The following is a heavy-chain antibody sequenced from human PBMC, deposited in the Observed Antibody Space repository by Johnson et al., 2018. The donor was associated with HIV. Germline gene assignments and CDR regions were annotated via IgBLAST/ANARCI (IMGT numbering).Heavy chain of an antibody. J-gene: IGHJ3*02. CDR1: GFTVSSNY. V-gene: IGHV3-53*01. Sequence: VQLVESGGGLIQPGGSLRLSCAAYGFTVSSNYMSWVRQAPGKGLEWVSVIYSGGSTYNADSVKGRFTISRDNAKNSLYLQMNSLRAEDTAVYYCARGDYYDSSGFFIDAFDIWGQGTVVTVSS. D-gene: IGHD3-22*01. CDR3: ARGDYYDSSGFFIDAFDI. CDR2: IYSGGST.